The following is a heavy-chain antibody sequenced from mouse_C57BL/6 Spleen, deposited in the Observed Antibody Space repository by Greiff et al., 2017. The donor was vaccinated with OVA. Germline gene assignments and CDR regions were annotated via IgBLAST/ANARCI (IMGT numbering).Heavy chain of an antibody. Sequence: EVMLVESGGGLVKPGGSLKLSCAASGFTFSDYGMHWVRQAPEKGLEWVAYISSGSSTIYYADTVKGRFTISRDNAKNTLFLQMTSLRSEDTAMYYCASKTINYYYAMDYWGQGTSVTVSS. CDR3: ASKTINYYYAMDY. J-gene: IGHJ4*01. CDR2: ISSGSSTI. D-gene: IGHD2-12*01. CDR1: GFTFSDYG. V-gene: IGHV5-17*01.